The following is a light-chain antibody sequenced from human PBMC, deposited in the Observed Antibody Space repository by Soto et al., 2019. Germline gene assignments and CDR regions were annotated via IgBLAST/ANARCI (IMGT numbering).Light chain of an antibody. J-gene: IGKJ4*01. Sequence: DFVMTQSPLSLPVTFGQAASISCRSSQSLLYSNGNTYLSWFHQRPGQSPRRLIYKVSNRASGVPDRFSGSGSGTDFTLKISRVEAEDVGVYYCVQRIEFPLTFGGGTNVDIK. CDR1: QSLLYSNGNTY. CDR2: KVS. CDR3: VQRIEFPLT. V-gene: IGKV2-30*01.